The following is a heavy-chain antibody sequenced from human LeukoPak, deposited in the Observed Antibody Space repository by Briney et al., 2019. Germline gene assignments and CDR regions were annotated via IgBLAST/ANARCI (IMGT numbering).Heavy chain of an antibody. CDR2: IRSQIYGGTP. V-gene: IGHV3-49*04. J-gene: IGHJ4*02. CDR1: GFTFSSYG. CDR3: TRDQTPYY. Sequence: GGSLRLSCAASGFTFSSYGMSWVRQAPGKGLEWVGFIRSQIYGGTPEYAASVKGRFTISRDDSEGVAYLQMNSLKTEDTAVYYCTRDQTPYYWGQGTLVTVSS.